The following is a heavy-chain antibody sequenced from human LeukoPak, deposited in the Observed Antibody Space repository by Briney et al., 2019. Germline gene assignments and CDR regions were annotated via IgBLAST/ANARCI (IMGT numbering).Heavy chain of an antibody. CDR2: ISWNSNTI. CDR3: AKGRSSSWSGVDYFGY. Sequence: GGSLRLSCAASGFTFDDYAMHWVRQAPGKGLEWVSSISWNSNTIGYADSVKGRFTISRDNAKNSLYLQMNSLRAEDTALYYCAKGRSSSWSGVDYFGYWGQGTLVTVSS. J-gene: IGHJ4*02. CDR1: GFTFDDYA. D-gene: IGHD6-13*01. V-gene: IGHV3-9*01.